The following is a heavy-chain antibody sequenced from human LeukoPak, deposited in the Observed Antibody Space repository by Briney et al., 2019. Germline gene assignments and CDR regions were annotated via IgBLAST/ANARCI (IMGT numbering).Heavy chain of an antibody. Sequence: GGSLRLSCAASGFTFSTYALTWVRQAPGKGLEWVSYISSSSTIYYADSVKGRFTISRDNAKNSLYLQMNSLRAEDTAVYYCARDRAWHGYNWNYFDYWGQGTLVTVSS. CDR3: ARDRAWHGYNWNYFDY. D-gene: IGHD1-20*01. V-gene: IGHV3-48*04. CDR1: GFTFSTYA. CDR2: ISSSSTI. J-gene: IGHJ4*02.